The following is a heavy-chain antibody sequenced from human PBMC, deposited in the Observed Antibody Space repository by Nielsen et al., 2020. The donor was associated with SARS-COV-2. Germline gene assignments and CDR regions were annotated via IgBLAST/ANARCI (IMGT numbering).Heavy chain of an antibody. CDR1: GFTFSSYS. CDR3: ARELQGFWV. V-gene: IGHV3-21*01. D-gene: IGHD3-16*01. CDR2: ITSNSGNI. Sequence: GGSLRLSCAASGFTFSSYSMTWVRQAPGKGLEWVSSITSNSGNIHSADSVEGRFTISRDNAKNLLYLQMNSLRAEDTAVYYCARELQGFWVWGQGTLVTVSS. J-gene: IGHJ4*02.